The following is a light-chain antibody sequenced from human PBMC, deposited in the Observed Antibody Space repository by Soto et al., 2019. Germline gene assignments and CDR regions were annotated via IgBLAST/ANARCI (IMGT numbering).Light chain of an antibody. CDR3: QHYGNSAWT. J-gene: IGKJ1*01. CDR2: GAS. V-gene: IGKV3-20*01. Sequence: EIVLTQSPGTLSLSPGERATLSCRASQSVSSSYLAWYQQKPGQAPRLLIYGASSRATGIPDRFSGSGSGTDFALNISRRESEDFAVYYCQHYGNSAWTFGQGTKVDI. CDR1: QSVSSSY.